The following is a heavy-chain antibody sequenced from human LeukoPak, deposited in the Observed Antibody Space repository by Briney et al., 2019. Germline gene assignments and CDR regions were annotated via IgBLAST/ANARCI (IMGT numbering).Heavy chain of an antibody. V-gene: IGHV3-74*01. CDR3: VRALMSTYGEEY. D-gene: IGHD2-8*01. Sequence: GGSLRLSCAASGFTFSSSWMHWVRQAPGKGLVWVSRISTDGSSTTYADSVKGRFTISRDNAKNTLFLQMNSLRAEDTAVYYCVRALMSTYGEEYWGQGTLVTVSS. CDR1: GFTFSSSW. J-gene: IGHJ4*02. CDR2: ISTDGSST.